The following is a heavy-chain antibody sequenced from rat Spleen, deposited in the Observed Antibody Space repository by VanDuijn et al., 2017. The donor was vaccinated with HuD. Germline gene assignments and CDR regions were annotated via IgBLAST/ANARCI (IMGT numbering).Heavy chain of an antibody. Sequence: EVQLVESGGGLVQPGRSLKLSCVASGFTFNNYWMTWIRQAPTKGLEWVASISPSGDTTYYRDSVKGRFTISRDNAKSTLFLQMDSLRSEDTATYYCARHYYYSGVHFDYWGQGVMVTVSS. J-gene: IGHJ2*01. D-gene: IGHD1-1*01. V-gene: IGHV5-31*01. CDR2: ISPSGDTT. CDR3: ARHYYYSGVHFDY. CDR1: GFTFNNYW.